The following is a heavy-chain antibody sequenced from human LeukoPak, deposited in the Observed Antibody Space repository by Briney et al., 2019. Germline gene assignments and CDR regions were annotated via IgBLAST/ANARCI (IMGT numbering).Heavy chain of an antibody. Sequence: ASVKVSCKASGYTFTSYDINWVPQATGQELEWMGWMNPNSGNTGYAQKFQGRVTMTRDTSISTAYMELSRLRSDDTAVYYCARDRDSSGYYYPSYYYYYGMDVWGQGTTVTVSS. CDR1: GYTFTSYD. V-gene: IGHV1-8*01. CDR2: MNPNSGNT. J-gene: IGHJ6*02. D-gene: IGHD3-22*01. CDR3: ARDRDSSGYYYPSYYYYYGMDV.